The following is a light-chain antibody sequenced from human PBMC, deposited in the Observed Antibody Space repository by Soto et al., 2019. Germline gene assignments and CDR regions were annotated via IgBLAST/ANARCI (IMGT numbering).Light chain of an antibody. J-gene: IGKJ1*01. Sequence: EIVLTHSPSTLSLSPLERATLSFMAIQSVRSYLASHQQKPGQAPRLLIYDASNRATGIPARFIGSGSGPDLTLTISSLDPEDFAVYSSQQRSNWPPTFGQGPKVHI. V-gene: IGKV3-11*01. CDR3: QQRSNWPPT. CDR1: QSVRSY. CDR2: DAS.